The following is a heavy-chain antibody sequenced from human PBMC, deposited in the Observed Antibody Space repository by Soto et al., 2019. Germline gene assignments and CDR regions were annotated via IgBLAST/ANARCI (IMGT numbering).Heavy chain of an antibody. D-gene: IGHD2-21*02. V-gene: IGHV1-69*02. CDR2: IIPILGIA. CDR3: ASDEGCGGDCFGSEYFQH. Sequence: QVQLVQSGAEVKKPGSSVKVSCKASGGTFSSYTISWVRQAPGQGLEWMGRIIPILGIANYAQKFQGRVTITADKSTSTAYMELSSLRPEDTAVYYCASDEGCGGDCFGSEYFQHWGQGTLVTVSS. J-gene: IGHJ1*01. CDR1: GGTFSSYT.